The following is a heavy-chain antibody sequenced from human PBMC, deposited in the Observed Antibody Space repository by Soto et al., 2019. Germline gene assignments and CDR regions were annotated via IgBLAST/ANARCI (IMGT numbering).Heavy chain of an antibody. CDR1: GFTLSSYA. V-gene: IGHV3-30-3*01. D-gene: IGHD6-13*01. J-gene: IGHJ4*02. CDR3: ARGRVYSSSWYGDY. CDR2: ISYDGSNK. Sequence: QVPLVESGGGVVQPGRSLRLSCAASGFTLSSYAMHWVRQAPGKGLEWVAVISYDGSNKYYADSVKGRFTISRDNSLYLQMNSLRAEDTAVYYCARGRVYSSSWYGDYWGQGTLVTVSS.